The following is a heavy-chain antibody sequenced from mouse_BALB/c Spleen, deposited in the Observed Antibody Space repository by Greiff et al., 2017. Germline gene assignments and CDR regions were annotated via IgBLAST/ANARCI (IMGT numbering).Heavy chain of an antibody. V-gene: IGHV1S29*02. J-gene: IGHJ2*01. CDR2: IYPYNGGT. D-gene: IGHD2-10*02. CDR3: ARGAYGNWGY. Sequence: EVKLQQSGPELVKPGASVKISCKASGYTFTDYNMHWVKQSHGKSLEWIGYIYPYNGGTGYNQKFKSKATLTVDNSSSTAYMELRSLTSEDSAVYYCARGAYGNWGYWGQGTTLTVSS. CDR1: GYTFTDYN.